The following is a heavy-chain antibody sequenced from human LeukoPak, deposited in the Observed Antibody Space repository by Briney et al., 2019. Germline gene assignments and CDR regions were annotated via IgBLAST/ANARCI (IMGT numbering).Heavy chain of an antibody. V-gene: IGHV4-59*01. D-gene: IGHD6-19*01. CDR1: GGSIGTYY. CDR3: ARGWYSSGRRFDY. J-gene: IGHJ4*02. Sequence: SETLSLTCTVSGGSIGTYYWTWIRQPLGKGLEWIGHIYYSGSTDYNPSLKSRVTISVDTSKNQFSPKLTSVTAADTAVYYCARGWYSSGRRFDYWGQGTLVTVSS. CDR2: IYYSGST.